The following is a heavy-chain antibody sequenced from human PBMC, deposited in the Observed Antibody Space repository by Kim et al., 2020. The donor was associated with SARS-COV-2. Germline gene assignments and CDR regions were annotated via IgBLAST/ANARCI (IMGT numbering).Heavy chain of an antibody. CDR3: AREVVTPERAFDY. CDR1: GGSISSGGYY. V-gene: IGHV4-31*03. J-gene: IGHJ4*02. D-gene: IGHD2-21*02. Sequence: SETLSLTCTVSGGSISSGGYYWSWIRQHPGKGLEWIGYIYYSGSTYYNPSLKSRVTISVDTSKNQFSLKLSSVTAADTAVYYCAREVVTPERAFDYWGQGTLVTVSS. CDR2: IYYSGST.